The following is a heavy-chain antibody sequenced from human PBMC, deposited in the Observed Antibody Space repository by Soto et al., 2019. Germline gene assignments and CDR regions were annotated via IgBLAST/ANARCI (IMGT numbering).Heavy chain of an antibody. Sequence: EVQLVDSGGGLVQPGGSMRLSCAAPGFSFSVSSMHWVRQASGKGLEWLGRIRSKASNYATTYSESVRGRFIISRDDSQDTMFLQMNSLRTEDTAMYYCAIEAAGFGHWGQGTLVTVSS. CDR3: AIEAAGFGH. D-gene: IGHD6-13*01. CDR1: GFSFSVSS. CDR2: IRSKASNYAT. V-gene: IGHV3-73*01. J-gene: IGHJ4*02.